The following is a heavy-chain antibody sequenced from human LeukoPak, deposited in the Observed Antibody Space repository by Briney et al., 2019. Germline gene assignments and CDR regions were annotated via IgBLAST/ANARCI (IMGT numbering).Heavy chain of an antibody. CDR2: ISHAGST. V-gene: IGHV4-38-2*02. CDR3: AREKFVRKHTAMVDY. D-gene: IGHD5-18*01. CDR1: GYSISSGYY. Sequence: SETLSLTCTVSGYSISSGYYWGWVRQPPGKGLEWIGSISHAGSTDYSPSLKSRVTISLDTSKNQFSLKLSSVTAADTAVYYCAREKFVRKHTAMVDYWGQGTLVTVSS. J-gene: IGHJ4*02.